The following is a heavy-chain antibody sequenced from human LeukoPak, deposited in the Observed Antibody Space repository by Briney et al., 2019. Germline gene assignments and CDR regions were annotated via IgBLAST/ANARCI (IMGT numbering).Heavy chain of an antibody. CDR2: VYKSGGT. CDR3: ARDAGGTWFDP. J-gene: IGHJ5*02. V-gene: IGHV4-59*01. CDR1: GGSISTYS. Sequence: SETLSLTCTVSGGSISTYSWNWIRQPPGQGLEWISYVYKSGGTYNNPSLRSRVAISMDTSNSQFSLRLTSVTAADTAVYYCARDAGGTWFDPWGQGILVTVSS.